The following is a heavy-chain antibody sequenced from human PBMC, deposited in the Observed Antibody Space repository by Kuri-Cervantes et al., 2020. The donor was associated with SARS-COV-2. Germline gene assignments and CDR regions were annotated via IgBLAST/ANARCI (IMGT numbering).Heavy chain of an antibody. J-gene: IGHJ5*02. Sequence: GGSLRLSCAASGFTFDDYTMHWVRQAPGKGLEWVSLISWDGGSTYHADSVKGRFTISRDNSENSLYLQMNSLRTEDTALYYCARVRGDYVPWGQGTLVTVSS. D-gene: IGHD3-16*01. CDR2: ISWDGGST. CDR3: ARVRGDYVP. V-gene: IGHV3-43*01. CDR1: GFTFDDYT.